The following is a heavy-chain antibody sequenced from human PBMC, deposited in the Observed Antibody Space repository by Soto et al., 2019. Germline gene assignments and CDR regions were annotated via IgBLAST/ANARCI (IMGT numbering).Heavy chain of an antibody. Sequence: EVQLVESGGGLVKPGGSLRLSCAASGFTFSSYSMNWVRQAPGKGLEWVSAISGSGGSTYYADSVKGRFTISRDNSKNTLYLQMNSLRAEDTAVYYCAKGGVAARPLGYWGQGTLVTVSS. CDR3: AKGGVAARPLGY. CDR1: GFTFSSYS. J-gene: IGHJ4*02. CDR2: ISGSGGST. D-gene: IGHD6-6*01. V-gene: IGHV3-23*04.